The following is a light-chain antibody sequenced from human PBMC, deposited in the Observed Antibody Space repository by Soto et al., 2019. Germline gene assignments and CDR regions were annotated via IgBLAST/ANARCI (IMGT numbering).Light chain of an antibody. CDR2: DAS. J-gene: IGKJ1*01. Sequence: DIQMTQSPSTLSASVGDRVTITCRASQSISSWLAWYQQKPGKAPKLLIYDASSLESGVPSRFSDSGSGTEFTLTISSLQPDDFATYYCQQYNRYLRTFGQGTKVEIK. CDR3: QQYNRYLRT. CDR1: QSISSW. V-gene: IGKV1-5*01.